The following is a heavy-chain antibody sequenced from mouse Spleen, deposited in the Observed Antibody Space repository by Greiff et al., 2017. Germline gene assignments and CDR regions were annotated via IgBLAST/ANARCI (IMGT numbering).Heavy chain of an antibody. J-gene: IGHJ4*01. D-gene: IGHD1-1*01. Sequence: QVQLKESGAELVKPGASVKLSCKASGYTFTSYGISWVKQRTGQGLEWIGEIYPRSGNTYYNEKFKGKATLTADKSSSTAYMELRSLTSEGSAVYFCAREQVGEDYAMDYWGQGTSVTVSS. CDR1: GYTFTSYG. V-gene: IGHV1-81*01. CDR3: AREQVGEDYAMDY. CDR2: IYPRSGNT.